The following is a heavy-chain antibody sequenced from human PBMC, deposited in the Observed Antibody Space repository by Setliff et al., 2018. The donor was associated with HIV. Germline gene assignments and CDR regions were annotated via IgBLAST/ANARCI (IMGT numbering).Heavy chain of an antibody. J-gene: IGHJ6*03. D-gene: IGHD2-8*01. V-gene: IGHV1-18*01. Sequence: ASVKVSCKASGYSLSTYAISWVRQAPGQGLEWMGWIDSNNGNRNFAQKFRGRVTMTTDTSTSTAYMELRSLRSDDTAVYYCARLTADRTNYYYYMDVWGKGTTVTVSS. CDR1: GYSLSTYA. CDR2: IDSNNGNR. CDR3: ARLTADRTNYYYYMDV.